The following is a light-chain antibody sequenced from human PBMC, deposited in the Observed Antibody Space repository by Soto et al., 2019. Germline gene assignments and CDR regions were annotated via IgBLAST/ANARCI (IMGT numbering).Light chain of an antibody. CDR1: QIISSW. Sequence: DIQMTQSPSTLSASVGDRVTITCRASQIISSWLAWYQQKPGKVPKLLIYKASSLESGVPSRFSGSGSGTEFTLTISRLQPGDVATYYCQTYNSAPLTFGGGTKVDIK. CDR3: QTYNSAPLT. CDR2: KAS. V-gene: IGKV1-5*03. J-gene: IGKJ4*01.